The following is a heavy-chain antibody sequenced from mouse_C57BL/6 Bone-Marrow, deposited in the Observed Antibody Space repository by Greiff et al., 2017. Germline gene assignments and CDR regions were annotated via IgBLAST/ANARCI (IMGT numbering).Heavy chain of an antibody. D-gene: IGHD2-4*01. CDR2: MHPNGGSP. V-gene: IGHV1-64*01. CDR3: AKSYYDYDYPMDY. J-gene: IGHJ4*01. CDR1: GYTFTNYW. Sequence: QVQLQQPGAELVKPGASVKLSCKASGYTFTNYWMHWVKQRPGQGLEWIGMMHPNGGSPDYNEKFKSEATLSVDKSSRTAYMELSSLTSVDSAVYYCAKSYYDYDYPMDYWGQGTSVTVSS.